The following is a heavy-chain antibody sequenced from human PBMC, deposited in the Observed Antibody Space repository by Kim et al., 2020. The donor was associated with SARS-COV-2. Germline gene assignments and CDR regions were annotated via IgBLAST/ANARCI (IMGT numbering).Heavy chain of an antibody. CDR3: ARDDSSGYYFFHS. J-gene: IGHJ4*02. D-gene: IGHD3-22*01. V-gene: IGHV4-61*02. Sequence: SHPSLTSRVTISVDTSKNQFSLRLSSVTAADTAVYYCARDDSSGYYFFHSWGQGTLVTVSS.